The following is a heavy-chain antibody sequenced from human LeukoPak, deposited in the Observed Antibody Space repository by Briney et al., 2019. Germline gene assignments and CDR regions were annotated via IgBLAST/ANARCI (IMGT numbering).Heavy chain of an antibody. CDR1: GFTFSSYG. D-gene: IGHD2-15*01. V-gene: IGHV3-33*06. CDR3: AKDHDGSALLY. CDR2: IWYDGSNK. Sequence: GGSLRLSCAASGFTFSSYGMHWVRQAPGKGLEWVAVIWYDGSNKYYADSVKGRFTISRDNSKNTLYLQMNSLRAEDTAVYYCAKDHDGSALLYWGQRTLVTVSS. J-gene: IGHJ4*02.